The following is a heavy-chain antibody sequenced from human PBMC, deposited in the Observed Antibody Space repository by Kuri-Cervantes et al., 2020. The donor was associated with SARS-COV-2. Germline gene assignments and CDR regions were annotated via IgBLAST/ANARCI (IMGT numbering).Heavy chain of an antibody. D-gene: IGHD4-11*01. CDR3: ARAGEDDYSNYVDWFDP. CDR2: IYYSGST. Sequence: SETLSLTCTVSGGSISSSSYYWGWIRQPPGKGLEWIGSIYYSGSTYYNPSLKSRVTISVDTSKNQFSLKLSSVTAADTAVYYCARAGEDDYSNYVDWFDPWGQGTLVTVSS. V-gene: IGHV4-39*01. J-gene: IGHJ5*02. CDR1: GGSISSSSYY.